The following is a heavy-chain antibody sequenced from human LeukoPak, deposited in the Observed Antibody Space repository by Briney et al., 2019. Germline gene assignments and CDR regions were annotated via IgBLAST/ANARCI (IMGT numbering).Heavy chain of an antibody. V-gene: IGHV2-5*02. J-gene: IGHJ5*02. D-gene: IGHD7-27*01. CDR1: GFSLRTGAGA. Sequence: SGPTLVHPTRTLTLTCTFSGFSLRTGAGAVGWIRQPPGKALEWLALIYWDDDSRYTPYLRSRLTITKDTSKNQVVLTMTNVNPVDTATYYCAHRPGDGSLAFDPWGEGTLVTVSS. CDR3: AHRPGDGSLAFDP. CDR2: IYWDDDS.